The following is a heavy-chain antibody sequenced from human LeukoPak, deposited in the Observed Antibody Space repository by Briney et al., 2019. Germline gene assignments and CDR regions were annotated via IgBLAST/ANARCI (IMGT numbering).Heavy chain of an antibody. Sequence: SVKVSCKASGGSFSSYAISWVRQAPGQGLEWMGGIIPIFGTANYAQKFQGRVTITTDESTSTAYMELSSLRSGDTAVYYCAREVRSSGYRGFDYWGQGTLVTVSS. D-gene: IGHD3-22*01. J-gene: IGHJ4*02. CDR1: GGSFSSYA. V-gene: IGHV1-69*05. CDR2: IIPIFGTA. CDR3: AREVRSSGYRGFDY.